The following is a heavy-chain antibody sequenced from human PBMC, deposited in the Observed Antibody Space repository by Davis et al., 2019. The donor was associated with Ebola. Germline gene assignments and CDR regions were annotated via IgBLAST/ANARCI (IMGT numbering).Heavy chain of an antibody. CDR2: INAGNGNT. CDR3: ARAAYCTNGVCLDFGLDV. D-gene: IGHD2-8*01. V-gene: IGHV1-3*01. Sequence: ASVKVSCKASGYTFTSYAMHWVRQAPGQRLEWMGWINAGNGNTKYSQKFQGRVTITRDTSASTAYMELSSLRSEDTAVYYCARAAYCTNGVCLDFGLDVWGQGTTVTVSS. J-gene: IGHJ6*02. CDR1: GYTFTSYA.